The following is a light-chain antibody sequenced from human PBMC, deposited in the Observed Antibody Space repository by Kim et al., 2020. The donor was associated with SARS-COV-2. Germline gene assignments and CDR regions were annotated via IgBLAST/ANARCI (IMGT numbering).Light chain of an antibody. CDR1: HGISSY. V-gene: IGKV1-9*01. CDR3: QQLNSYPRT. Sequence: SASVGDRVTITCRASHGISSYLAWYQQKPGKAPELLIYAASTLQIGVPSRFSGSGSGTEFTLTISSLQPEDFATYYCQQLNSYPRTFGQGTKLEI. CDR2: AAS. J-gene: IGKJ2*01.